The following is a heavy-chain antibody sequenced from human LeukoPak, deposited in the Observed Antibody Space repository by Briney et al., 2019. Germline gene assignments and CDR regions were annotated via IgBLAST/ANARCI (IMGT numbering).Heavy chain of an antibody. V-gene: IGHV3-23*01. CDR3: AKDPLYDSSGYYYNY. CDR1: GFTFSSYA. CDR2: ITGSGGST. D-gene: IGHD3-22*01. Sequence: GGSLRLSCAASGFTFSSYAMSWVRQAPGKGLEWVSPITGSGGSTYYADSVKGRFTISRDNSKNTLYLQMNSLRAEDTAVYYCAKDPLYDSSGYYYNYWGQGTLVTVSS. J-gene: IGHJ4*02.